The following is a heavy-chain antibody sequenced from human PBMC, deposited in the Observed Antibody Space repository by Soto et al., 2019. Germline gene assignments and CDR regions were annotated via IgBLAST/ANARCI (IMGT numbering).Heavy chain of an antibody. CDR3: AKTLDNAVVSMYFDARDV. CDR2: ISYDGSRK. Sequence: PGGSLRLCCAASGFTFSNYAMHWVRQAPGKGLEWVAVISYDGSRKYYADSVKGRFTISRDNSKNTLYLQMNGLGAEDTALFYCAKTLDNAVVSMYFDARDVWGHGSTGTVSS. V-gene: IGHV3-30*18. CDR1: GFTFSNYA. D-gene: IGHD5-18*01. J-gene: IGHJ6*02.